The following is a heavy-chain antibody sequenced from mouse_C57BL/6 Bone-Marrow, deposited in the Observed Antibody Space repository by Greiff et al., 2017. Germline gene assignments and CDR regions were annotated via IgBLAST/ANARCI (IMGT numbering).Heavy chain of an antibody. V-gene: IGHV5-6*01. J-gene: IGHJ3*01. Sequence: VQLKESGGDLVKPGGSLKLSCAASGFTFSSYGMSWVRQTPDKRLEWVATISSGGSYTYYPDSVKGRFTISRDNAKNTLYLQMSSLKSEDTAMYDCARHVGLRGWFAYGGQGTLVTVSA. D-gene: IGHD3-1*01. CDR3: ARHVGLRGWFAY. CDR2: ISSGGSYT. CDR1: GFTFSSYG.